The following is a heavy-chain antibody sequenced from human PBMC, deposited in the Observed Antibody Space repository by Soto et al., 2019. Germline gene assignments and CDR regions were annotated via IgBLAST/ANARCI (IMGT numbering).Heavy chain of an antibody. CDR2: LYYGRSA. CDR1: GDCISSYY. J-gene: IGHJ4*02. D-gene: IGHD3-22*01. CDR3: ALRSMAVVPEY. Sequence: QVQLQESGPGLVKPSETLSLTCAVSGDCISSYYCMWIRQPPGKGLESIGYLYYGRSANYNPSLKSRVTLSVDTSTNQWSLTLSSMTAADTAVYYCALRSMAVVPEYWGQGTLVTVSS. V-gene: IGHV4-59*01.